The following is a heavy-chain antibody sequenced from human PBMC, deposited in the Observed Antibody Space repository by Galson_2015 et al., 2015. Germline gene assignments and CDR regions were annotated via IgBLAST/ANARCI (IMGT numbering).Heavy chain of an antibody. D-gene: IGHD3-22*01. CDR3: AKDFRDYYDSGYYAFDI. Sequence: SLRLSCAASGFTFSSYGMHWVRQAPGKGLEWVTVISYDGNNKYYADSVKGRFIISRDNSKNTLYLQMNSLRAEDTAVYYCAKDFRDYYDSGYYAFDIWGQGTMVTVSS. CDR1: GFTFSSYG. V-gene: IGHV3-30*18. CDR2: ISYDGNNK. J-gene: IGHJ3*02.